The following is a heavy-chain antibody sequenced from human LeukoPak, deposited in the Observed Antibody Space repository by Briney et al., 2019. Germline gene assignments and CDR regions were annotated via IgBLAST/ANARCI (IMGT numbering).Heavy chain of an antibody. CDR3: GREQVSSSWLYYYYYGMDV. J-gene: IGHJ6*02. D-gene: IGHD6-13*01. CDR1: GYTFTGYY. V-gene: IGHV1-2*04. Sequence: ASVKVSCKASGYTFTGYYMHWVRQAPGQGLEWMGWINPNSGGTNYAQKFQGWVTMTRDTSISTAYMELSRLRSDDTAVYYCGREQVSSSWLYYYYYGMDVWGQGTTVTVSS. CDR2: INPNSGGT.